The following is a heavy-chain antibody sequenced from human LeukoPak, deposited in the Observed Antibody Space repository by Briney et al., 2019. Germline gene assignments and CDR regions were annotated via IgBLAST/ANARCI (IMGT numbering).Heavy chain of an antibody. V-gene: IGHV3-64*01. D-gene: IGHD6-13*01. CDR1: GFTFSTYS. CDR3: AREGSSSLSYMDV. Sequence: GSLRLSCAASGFTFSTYSMHWVRQAPGKGLEYVSAISNNGGSTFYANSMKGRITISRDNSKNTLYLQMDSLRVEDMAVYYCAREGSSSLSYMDVWGKGTTVTVSS. J-gene: IGHJ6*03. CDR2: ISNNGGST.